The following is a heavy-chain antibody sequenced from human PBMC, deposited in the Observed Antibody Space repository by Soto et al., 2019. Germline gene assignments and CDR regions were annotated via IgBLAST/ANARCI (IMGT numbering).Heavy chain of an antibody. CDR1: GDSVSSNSAA. CDR2: TYYRSRWYN. D-gene: IGHD6-19*01. V-gene: IGHV6-1*01. J-gene: IGHJ4*02. Sequence: PSQTLSLTCAISGDSVSSNSAAWNWIRQSPSRGLEWLGRTYYRSRWYNDYAVSVKSRITVNPDTSKNQFSLQLTSVTPEDTAVYYCAREKRSSGWYHLDYWGQGTLVTVSS. CDR3: AREKRSSGWYHLDY.